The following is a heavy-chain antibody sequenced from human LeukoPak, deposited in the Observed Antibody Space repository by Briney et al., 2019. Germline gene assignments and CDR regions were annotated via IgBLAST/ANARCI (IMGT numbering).Heavy chain of an antibody. Sequence: GGSLRLSCAASGFTFISYGMHWVRQAPGKGLEWVAVIWFDGSNKYYAESVRGRFTISRDNYKNTLYLQMNSLRAEDTAVYYCARDYLGSENYGGNFDYWGQGILVTVSS. CDR2: IWFDGSNK. J-gene: IGHJ4*02. CDR3: ARDYLGSENYGGNFDY. CDR1: GFTFISYG. V-gene: IGHV3-33*01. D-gene: IGHD4-23*01.